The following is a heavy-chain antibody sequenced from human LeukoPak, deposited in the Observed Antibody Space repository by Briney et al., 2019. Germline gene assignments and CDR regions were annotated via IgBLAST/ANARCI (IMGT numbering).Heavy chain of an antibody. CDR2: IYHSGST. J-gene: IGHJ4*02. CDR3: ARGDYFDY. V-gene: IGHV4-30-2*01. CDR1: DGSINSYS. Sequence: SETLSLTCSVSDGSINSYSWSWIRQPPGKGLEWIGYIYHSGSTYYNPSLKSRVTISVDRSKNQFSLKLSSVTAADTAVYYCARGDYFDYWGQGTLVTVSS.